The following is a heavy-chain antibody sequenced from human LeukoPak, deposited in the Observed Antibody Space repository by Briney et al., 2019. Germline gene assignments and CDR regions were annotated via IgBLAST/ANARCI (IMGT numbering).Heavy chain of an antibody. D-gene: IGHD2-2*01. J-gene: IGHJ4*02. CDR1: GYTFTGYY. CDR2: INPNSGGT. CDR3: ARTLIVSVVVVPAAIDY. V-gene: IGHV1-2*02. Sequence: ASVKVSCKASGYTFTGYYMNWVRQAPGQGLEWMGWINPNSGGTNYAQKLQGRVTMTRDTSISTAYMELSRLRSDDTAVYYCARTLIVSVVVVPAAIDYWGQGTLVTVSS.